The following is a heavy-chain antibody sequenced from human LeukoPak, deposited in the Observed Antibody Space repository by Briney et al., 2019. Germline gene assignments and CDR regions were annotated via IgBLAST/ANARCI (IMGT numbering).Heavy chain of an antibody. J-gene: IGHJ4*02. Sequence: QTGGSLRLSCAASGFTFSSTAMSWVRQAPGKGLEWVSVISSGGSSTFYRDSVKGRFTISRDNSKNTLFLQMNSLRAEDTAVYYCAKELDSSGYFDYWGQGTLVTVSS. CDR1: GFTFSSTA. D-gene: IGHD3-22*01. CDR2: ISSGGSST. V-gene: IGHV3-23*01. CDR3: AKELDSSGYFDY.